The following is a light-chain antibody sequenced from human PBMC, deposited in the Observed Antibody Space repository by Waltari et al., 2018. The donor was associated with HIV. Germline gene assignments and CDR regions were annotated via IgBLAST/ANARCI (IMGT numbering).Light chain of an antibody. CDR2: DND. V-gene: IGLV1-51*01. J-gene: IGLJ2*01. Sequence: QSVLTQPPSVSAAPGQKVTISCSGSRSNIGESYVSWYQQLPGTAPKLLIYDNDELPAGIADRCSVSKSCTTVALGLTGLQTGDESVYYCGTWDTSRSSGEVFGGVNKLTVL. CDR1: RSNIGESY. CDR3: GTWDTSRSSGEV.